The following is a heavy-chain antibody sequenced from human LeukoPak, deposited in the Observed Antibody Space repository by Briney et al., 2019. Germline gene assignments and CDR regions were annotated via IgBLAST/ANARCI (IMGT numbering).Heavy chain of an antibody. Sequence: PGGSLRRSCAASGFTFSNYCRHWVGRAPGEGLVWVSRITSDGSSTSHADSVKGRFTISRDNAKNTLYLQMNSLRAEDTAVYYCARDYAAGESSDIWGQGTLVT. CDR3: ARDYAAGESSDI. J-gene: IGHJ3*02. CDR2: ITSDGSST. V-gene: IGHV3-74*01. CDR1: GFTFSNYC. D-gene: IGHD6-25*01.